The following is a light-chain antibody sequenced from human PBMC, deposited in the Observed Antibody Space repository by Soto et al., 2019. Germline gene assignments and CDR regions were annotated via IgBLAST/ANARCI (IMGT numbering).Light chain of an antibody. CDR3: QQYNSYS. CDR1: QGIGDT. CDR2: GAS. Sequence: VVIWHAPATLSVSPGEVATLSCRAIQGIGDTLAWYQHNPGQAPSLLIYGASTRPTGIPARFRGRGSGTEFTLTITSLQSADFATYYCQQYNSYSSGQGTKVDIK. J-gene: IGKJ1*01. V-gene: IGKV3-15*01.